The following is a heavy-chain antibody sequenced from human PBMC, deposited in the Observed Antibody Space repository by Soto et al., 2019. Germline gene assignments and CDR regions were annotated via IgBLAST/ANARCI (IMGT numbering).Heavy chain of an antibody. D-gene: IGHD3-3*01. J-gene: IGHJ5*02. CDR3: ARGLVDDFWTWFDP. V-gene: IGHV1-2*04. CDR2: INPNSGGT. Sequence: GASVKVSCKASGYTFTGYYMHWVRQAPGQGLEWMGWINPNSGGTNYAQKFQGWVTMTRDTSISTAYMELSSLRSEDTAVYYCARGLVDDFWTWFDPWGQGTLVTVSS. CDR1: GYTFTGYY.